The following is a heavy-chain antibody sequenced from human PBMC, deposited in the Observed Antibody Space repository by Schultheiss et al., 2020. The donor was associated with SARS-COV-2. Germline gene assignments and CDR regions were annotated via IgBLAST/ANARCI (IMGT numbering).Heavy chain of an antibody. CDR1: GFTFSNAW. CDR2: INHSGST. D-gene: IGHD6-6*01. CDR3: ATSAWYSSSHYFDY. J-gene: IGHJ4*02. V-gene: IGHV4-34*08. Sequence: GSLRLSCAASGFTFSNAWMSWVRQAPGKGLEWIGEINHSGSTNYNPSLKSRVTISVDTSKNQFSLKLSSVTAADTAVYYCATSAWYSSSHYFDYWGQGTLVTVSS.